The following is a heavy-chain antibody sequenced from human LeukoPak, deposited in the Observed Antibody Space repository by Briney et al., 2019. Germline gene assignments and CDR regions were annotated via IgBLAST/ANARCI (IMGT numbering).Heavy chain of an antibody. V-gene: IGHV1-2*02. CDR2: INPSTGGT. CDR3: ARQYCGGDCYNP. D-gene: IGHD2-21*02. J-gene: IGHJ5*02. CDR1: GYTSTTYY. Sequence: ASVKVSCKASGYTSTTYYMHWVRQAPGQGLQWMGWINPSTGGTKYAENFQGRVTMTRDTSITTAYMELSRLTSDDTGVYYCARQYCGGDCYNPWGQGTLVIAAS.